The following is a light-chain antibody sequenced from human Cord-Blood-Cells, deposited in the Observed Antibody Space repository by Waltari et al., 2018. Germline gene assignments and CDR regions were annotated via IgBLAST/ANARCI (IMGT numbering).Light chain of an antibody. V-gene: IGLV2-14*01. Sequence: QSALTQPASVSGSPGQSLTISCTGTSSYVGGYNYVSWYQQHPGKAPKLMIYDVSNRPSGVSNRFSGSKSDNTASLTISGLQAEDEADYYCSSYTSSSTLVFGGGTKLTVL. CDR2: DVS. CDR3: SSYTSSSTLV. J-gene: IGLJ3*02. CDR1: SSYVGGYNY.